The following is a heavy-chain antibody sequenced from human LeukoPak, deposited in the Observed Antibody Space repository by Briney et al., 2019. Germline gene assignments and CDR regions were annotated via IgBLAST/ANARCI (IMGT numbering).Heavy chain of an antibody. CDR3: ARVPFSSGWYDY. V-gene: IGHV3-64*02. D-gene: IGHD6-19*01. CDR2: ISSNGGTT. CDR1: GFIFSNYG. J-gene: IGHJ4*02. Sequence: GGSLRLSCAASGFIFSNYGMHWVRQAPGRGLEFVSRISSNGGTTYYADSLKGRFTISRDSSKNTVYLQMASLRPEDMAVYYCARVPFSSGWYDYWGQGTLVTVSS.